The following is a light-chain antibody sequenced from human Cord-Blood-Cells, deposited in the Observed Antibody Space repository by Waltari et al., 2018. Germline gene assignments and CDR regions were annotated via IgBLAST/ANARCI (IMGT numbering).Light chain of an antibody. V-gene: IGKV4-1*01. CDR2: WAS. J-gene: IGKJ5*01. Sequence: DIVMTQSPYSLAVSLGERATINCKSRQSVLYSSNNKNYLAWYQQKPGQPPKRLIYWASTRESGVPDRFSGSGSGTDFTLTISSLQAEDVAVYYCQQYYSTPITFGQGTRLEIK. CDR3: QQYYSTPIT. CDR1: QSVLYSSNNKNY.